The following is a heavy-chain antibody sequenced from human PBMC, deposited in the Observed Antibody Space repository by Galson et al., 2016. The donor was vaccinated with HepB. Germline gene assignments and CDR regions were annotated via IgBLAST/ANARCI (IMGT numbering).Heavy chain of an antibody. CDR2: ISGSSDTT. Sequence: SLRLSCAASGFIFSNYAMTWVRQAPGKGLECVSIISGSSDTTYYADSVKGRLTISRDNSKNTLYLQMNSLRAEDTAIYYCAKDYYYGSGHNWFDPWGQGTLVTVSS. CDR3: AKDYYYGSGHNWFDP. CDR1: GFIFSNYA. V-gene: IGHV3-23*01. J-gene: IGHJ5*02. D-gene: IGHD3-10*01.